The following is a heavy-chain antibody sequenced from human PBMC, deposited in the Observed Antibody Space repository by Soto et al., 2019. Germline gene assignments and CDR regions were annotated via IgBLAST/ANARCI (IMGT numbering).Heavy chain of an antibody. CDR1: GFTFSSYA. J-gene: IGHJ6*02. CDR2: ISYDGSNK. Sequence: GGSLRLSCAASGFTFSSYAMHWVRQAPGKGLEWVAVISYDGSNKYYADSVKGRFTISRDNSKNTLYLQMNSLRAEDTAVYYCARTQRAALLWDYYYGMDVWGQGTTVTVSS. D-gene: IGHD3-16*01. V-gene: IGHV3-30-3*01. CDR3: ARTQRAALLWDYYYGMDV.